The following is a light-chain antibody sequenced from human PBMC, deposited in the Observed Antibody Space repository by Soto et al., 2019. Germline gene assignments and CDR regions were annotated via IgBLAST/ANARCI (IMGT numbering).Light chain of an antibody. Sequence: DIQMTQSPSSVSASVGDRVTITCRATQHVKRRLAWYQQKPGKAPNLLIYAASSLQSGVPSRFSGSGSGDEFTLTISSLQPEDSGTYYCQQANSFPYTFGQGTKLEIK. CDR1: QHVKRR. V-gene: IGKV1-12*01. CDR2: AAS. CDR3: QQANSFPYT. J-gene: IGKJ2*01.